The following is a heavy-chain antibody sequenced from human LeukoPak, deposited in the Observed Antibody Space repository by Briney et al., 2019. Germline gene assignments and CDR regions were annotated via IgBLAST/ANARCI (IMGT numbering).Heavy chain of an antibody. D-gene: IGHD5-18*01. Sequence: GGSLRLSCRTSGFTFDDCAMNWVRQAPGKGLEWVGLIRSKAYGATTEYAASVTGRFSISRDDSKSIVYLQMNSLTTEDTAVYYCIRGTAYYFDFWGQGTLVTVSS. J-gene: IGHJ4*02. CDR1: GFTFDDCA. CDR2: IRSKAYGATT. CDR3: IRGTAYYFDF. V-gene: IGHV3-49*04.